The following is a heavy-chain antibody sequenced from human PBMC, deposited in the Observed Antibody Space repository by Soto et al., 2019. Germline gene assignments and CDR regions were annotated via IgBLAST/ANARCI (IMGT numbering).Heavy chain of an antibody. CDR3: AREASSGWPHVQY. Sequence: AFVKLFCKASSYTFPSSGTTCLRQAPGQRIESTGGITAHDGNTSNAQKSQSRLTMTTATSTSKTYMELRSLRSDDTVGHYCAREASSGWPHVQYWGHGTLVTV. D-gene: IGHD6-19*01. CDR1: SYTFPSSG. V-gene: IGHV1-18*01. J-gene: IGHJ4*01. CDR2: ITAHDGNT.